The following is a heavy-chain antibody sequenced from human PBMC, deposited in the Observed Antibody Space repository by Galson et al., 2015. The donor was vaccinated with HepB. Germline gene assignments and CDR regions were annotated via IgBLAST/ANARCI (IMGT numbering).Heavy chain of an antibody. D-gene: IGHD6-13*01. V-gene: IGHV3-30*18. J-gene: IGHJ6*02. Sequence: SLRLSCAASGFTFSSYGMHWVRQAPGKGLEWVAVISYDGSNKYYADSVKGRFTISRDNSKNTLYLQMNSLRAEDTAVYYCAKEQVWQLVGVSGMDVWGQGTTVTVSS. CDR2: ISYDGSNK. CDR3: AKEQVWQLVGVSGMDV. CDR1: GFTFSSYG.